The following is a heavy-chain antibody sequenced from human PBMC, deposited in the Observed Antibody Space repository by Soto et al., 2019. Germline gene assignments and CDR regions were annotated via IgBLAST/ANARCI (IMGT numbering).Heavy chain of an antibody. V-gene: IGHV3-30*18. D-gene: IGHD3-10*01. Sequence: GGSLRLSCAASGFTFSSYGMHWVRQAPGKGLEWVAVISYDGSNKYYADSVKGRFTISRDNSKNTLYLQMNSLRAEDTAVYYCAKGGYYYGSGSYPELDYWGQGTLVTVSS. CDR3: AKGGYYYGSGSYPELDY. CDR2: ISYDGSNK. CDR1: GFTFSSYG. J-gene: IGHJ4*02.